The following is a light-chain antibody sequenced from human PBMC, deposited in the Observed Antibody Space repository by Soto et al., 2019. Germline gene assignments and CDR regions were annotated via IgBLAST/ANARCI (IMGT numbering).Light chain of an antibody. V-gene: IGKV1-39*01. CDR3: QQYNNWPRT. J-gene: IGKJ1*01. CDR2: GAS. Sequence: IKMNHSPSSLSAYVGDRVTITCRASQYIGDFLNWYQQTPGKPPKLLIFGASNLHIGVPSRFSGSGSGTEFTLTISSLQSEDLAVYYCQQYNNWPRTFAQGAKVDVK. CDR1: QYIGDF.